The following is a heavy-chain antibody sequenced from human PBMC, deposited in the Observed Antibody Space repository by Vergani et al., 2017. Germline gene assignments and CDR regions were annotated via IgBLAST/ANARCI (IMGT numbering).Heavy chain of an antibody. V-gene: IGHV3-30*02. CDR1: GFTLSNYD. D-gene: IGHD6-19*01. CDR3: AKGYSSGWYGGACDY. Sequence: QVQLVESGGGVVQRGGSLRLFCATSGFTLSNYDLQLIRQGPGKGLEFVAFIQFDGSNQYYADSVKGRFTLSRDFSKNTLYLQMNNLRAEDTALYYCAKGYSSGWYGGACDYWGQGTLVTVSS. CDR2: IQFDGSNQ. J-gene: IGHJ4*02.